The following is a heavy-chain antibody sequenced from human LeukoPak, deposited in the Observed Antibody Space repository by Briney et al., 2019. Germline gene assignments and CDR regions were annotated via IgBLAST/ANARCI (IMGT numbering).Heavy chain of an antibody. J-gene: IGHJ4*02. V-gene: IGHV3-53*01. CDR2: IYSGGST. D-gene: IGHD2-21*01. CDR1: GFTVSSNY. CDR3: ARDVGDEGNY. Sequence: GGSLRLSCAASGFTVSSNYMSWVRQAPGKGLEWVSVIYSGGSTYYAESVKGGFTISRDNYKNTLYLQISSLRTADTAVYYCARDVGDEGNYWGQGTLVTVSS.